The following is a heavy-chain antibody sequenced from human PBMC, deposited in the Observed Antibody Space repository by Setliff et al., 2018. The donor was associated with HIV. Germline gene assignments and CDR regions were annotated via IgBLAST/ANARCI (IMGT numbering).Heavy chain of an antibody. J-gene: IGHJ4*02. CDR2: IYTTGTT. CDR1: GGSISSSSYY. Sequence: TLSLTCTVSGGSISSSSYYWGWIRQPPGKGLEWIGRIYTTGTTDYNPSLKTRVSMSIDTSKNQFSLKLSSVTAADTAVYYCARGASTRDLDYWGQGTLVTVSS. V-gene: IGHV4-39*07. D-gene: IGHD1-1*01. CDR3: ARGASTRDLDY.